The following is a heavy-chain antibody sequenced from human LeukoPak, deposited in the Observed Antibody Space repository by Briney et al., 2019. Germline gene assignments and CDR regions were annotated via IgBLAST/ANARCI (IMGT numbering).Heavy chain of an antibody. D-gene: IGHD3-3*01. V-gene: IGHV4-34*01. J-gene: IGHJ4*02. Sequence: TETLSLTCAVYGGSFSGYYWSWIRQPPGKGLEWIGEINHSGSTNYNPSLKSRVTISVDTSKNQFSLKLSSVTAADTAVYYCARGPSYYDFWSGYYNLDYWGQGTLVTVSS. CDR1: GGSFSGYY. CDR3: ARGPSYYDFWSGYYNLDY. CDR2: INHSGST.